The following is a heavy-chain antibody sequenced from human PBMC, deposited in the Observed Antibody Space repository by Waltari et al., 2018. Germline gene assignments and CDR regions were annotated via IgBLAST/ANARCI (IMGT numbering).Heavy chain of an antibody. CDR2: IYTSGST. V-gene: IGHV4-61*02. J-gene: IGHJ6*02. CDR1: GGSISSGSYY. Sequence: QVQLQESGPGLVKPSQTLSLTCTVSGGSISSGSYYWSWIRQPAGKGLEWIGRIYTSGSTNYNPSLKSRVTISVDTSKNQFSLKLSSVTAADTAVYYCARAGTNYYYYGMDVWGQGTTVTVSS. CDR3: ARAGTNYYYYGMDV.